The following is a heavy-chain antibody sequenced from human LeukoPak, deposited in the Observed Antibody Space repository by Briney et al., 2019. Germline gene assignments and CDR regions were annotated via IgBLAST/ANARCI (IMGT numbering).Heavy chain of an antibody. CDR3: ASPGSSYDILTGPGYCDY. CDR2: TNPNSGGT. V-gene: IGHV1-2*02. Sequence: ASVKVSCKASGYTFTGYYMHWVRQAPGQGLEWMGWTNPNSGGTNFAQKFQGRVTMTRDTSISTAYMELSRLRSDDTAVYYCASPGSSYDILTGPGYCDYWGQGTLVTVFS. CDR1: GYTFTGYY. J-gene: IGHJ4*02. D-gene: IGHD3-9*01.